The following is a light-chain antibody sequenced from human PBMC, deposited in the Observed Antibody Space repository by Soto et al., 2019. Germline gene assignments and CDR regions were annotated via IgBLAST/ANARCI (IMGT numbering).Light chain of an antibody. J-gene: IGKJ2*01. CDR3: QQYSSYSPYT. CDR2: KAS. V-gene: IGKV1-5*03. CDR1: QTISTS. Sequence: DIQMTQSPSTLSASVGDRVTITCRASQTISTSLAWYQQKPGKAPRLLIYKASSLERGVPSRFSGSVPGKEFTLTSTSLSPDDFATDYFQQYSSYSPYTFGQGTRLEI.